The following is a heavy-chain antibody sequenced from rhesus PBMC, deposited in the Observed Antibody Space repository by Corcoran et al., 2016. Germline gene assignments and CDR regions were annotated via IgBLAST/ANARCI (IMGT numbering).Heavy chain of an antibody. J-gene: IGHJ4*01. V-gene: IGHV3S4*01. CDR1: GFTFSSYD. CDR2: ISNTGKTI. CDR3: TRAGY. Sequence: EVQLVESGGGLVQPGGSLRLSCAASGFTFSSYDMSWVRQAVGKGRGWVSSISNTGKTINYADSGKGRFTISRDNAKNSLSLQMNSLKTEDTAVYYCTRAGYWGQGVLVTVSS.